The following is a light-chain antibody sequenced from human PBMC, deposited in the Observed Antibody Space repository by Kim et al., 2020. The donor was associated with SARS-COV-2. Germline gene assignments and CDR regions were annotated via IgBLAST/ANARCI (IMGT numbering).Light chain of an antibody. CDR3: QQYGSS. V-gene: IGKV3-20*01. CDR1: QSVSSSY. J-gene: IGKJ4*01. Sequence: LSLSPGERAPRSCSASQSVSSSYLAWYQQKPGQAPRLLIYGASSRATGIPDRFSGSGYGTDFTLTISRLEPEDFAVYYCQQYGSSFGGGTKVDIK. CDR2: GAS.